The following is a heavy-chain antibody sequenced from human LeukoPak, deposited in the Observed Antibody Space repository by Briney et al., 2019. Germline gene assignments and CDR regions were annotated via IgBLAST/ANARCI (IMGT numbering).Heavy chain of an antibody. D-gene: IGHD5-24*01. CDR2: TNQRGET. Sequence: PSETLSLTCAVNGASFSGYYWSWIRQPPGKGLEWIGETNQRGETSNNPSLKSRVTISLDTSKSQFSLKLSSVTAAATSVYFCARDGYNFGSFDYWGQGILVTVSS. V-gene: IGHV4-34*01. CDR3: ARDGYNFGSFDY. CDR1: GASFSGYY. J-gene: IGHJ4*02.